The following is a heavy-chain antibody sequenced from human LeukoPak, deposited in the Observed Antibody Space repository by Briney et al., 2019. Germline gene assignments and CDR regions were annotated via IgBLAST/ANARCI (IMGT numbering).Heavy chain of an antibody. CDR3: AKDMGDSSGYSLFVDY. Sequence: GGFLRLSCAASGFTFSSYAMSWVRQAPGKGLEWVSGISGSGGSTYYADSVKGRFTISRDNSKNTLYLQMNSLRAEDTAVYYCAKDMGDSSGYSLFVDYWGQGTLVTVSS. CDR1: GFTFSSYA. CDR2: ISGSGGST. J-gene: IGHJ4*02. D-gene: IGHD3-22*01. V-gene: IGHV3-23*01.